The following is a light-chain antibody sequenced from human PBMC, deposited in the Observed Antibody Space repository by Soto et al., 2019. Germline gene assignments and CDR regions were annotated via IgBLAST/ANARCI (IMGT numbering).Light chain of an antibody. Sequence: QSAPTQPASVSGSPGQSITISCTGSSSDVGTYNYVSWYQQDPGKAPKLMIYEVSNRPSGVSNRFSGSKLGNTASLTISGLQAEDEADYYCSSYTSSRTVVFGGGTKVTVL. CDR2: EVS. V-gene: IGLV2-14*01. CDR3: SSYTSSRTVV. J-gene: IGLJ2*01. CDR1: SSDVGTYNY.